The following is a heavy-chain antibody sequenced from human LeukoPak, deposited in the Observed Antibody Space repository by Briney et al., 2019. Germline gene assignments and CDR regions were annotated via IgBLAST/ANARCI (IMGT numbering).Heavy chain of an antibody. CDR2: ISSSGNTI. Sequence: GGSLRLSCAASGFTFSNYEMNWVRQAPGKGLEWVSYISSSGNTIYYADSVKGRFSISRDNAKNSLYLQMNSLRAEDTAIYYCAREFYYGSGRFDYWGQGTLVSVSS. D-gene: IGHD3-10*01. V-gene: IGHV3-48*03. J-gene: IGHJ4*02. CDR1: GFTFSNYE. CDR3: AREFYYGSGRFDY.